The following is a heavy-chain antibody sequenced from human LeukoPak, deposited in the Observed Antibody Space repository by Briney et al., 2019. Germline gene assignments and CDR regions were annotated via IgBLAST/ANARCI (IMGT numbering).Heavy chain of an antibody. CDR2: IFNSGST. Sequence: SETLSLTCTVSGGSISSHYWSWIRQPPGKGLEWIGYIFNSGSTNYNPSLKSRVTISLDTSKNQFSLKLSSVTAADTAVYYCATYRSRGFDYWGQGTQASLSS. J-gene: IGHJ4*02. CDR1: GGSISSHY. D-gene: IGHD2-21*01. V-gene: IGHV4-59*11. CDR3: ATYRSRGFDY.